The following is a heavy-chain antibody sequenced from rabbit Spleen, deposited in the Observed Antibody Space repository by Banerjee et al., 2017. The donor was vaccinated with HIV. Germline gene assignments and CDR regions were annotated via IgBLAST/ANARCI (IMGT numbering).Heavy chain of an antibody. CDR1: GIDFSSSYY. Sequence: QSLEESGGDLVKPGGTLTLTCKASGIDFSSSYYMYWVRQAPGKGLEWIACIYTGSSGSTYYASWAKGRFTISKTSSTTVTLQMTSLTAADTATYFCARDPAFNSDGYYFDLWGPGTLVTVS. J-gene: IGHJ4*01. D-gene: IGHD6-1*01. CDR2: IYTGSSGST. CDR3: ARDPAFNSDGYYFDL. V-gene: IGHV1S40*01.